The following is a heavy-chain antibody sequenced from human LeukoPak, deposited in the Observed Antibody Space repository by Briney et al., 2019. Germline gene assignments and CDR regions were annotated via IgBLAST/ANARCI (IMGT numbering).Heavy chain of an antibody. Sequence: ASVKVSCKASGYTFAGYYIHWVRQAPGQGLEWIGWINPNNGGTQYAQKFHDRVTMTRDTSISTAYMELSRLTSDDTAVYYCARDQNFHDSGGYYGIDCWGQGTLVTVSS. CDR3: ARDQNFHDSGGYYGIDC. J-gene: IGHJ4*02. V-gene: IGHV1-2*02. CDR2: INPNNGGT. D-gene: IGHD3-22*01. CDR1: GYTFAGYY.